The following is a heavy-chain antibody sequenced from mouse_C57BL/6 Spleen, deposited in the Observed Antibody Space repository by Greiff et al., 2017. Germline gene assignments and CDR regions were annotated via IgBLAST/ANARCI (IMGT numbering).Heavy chain of an antibody. CDR2: IYPGSGNT. V-gene: IGHV1-76*01. CDR1: GYTFTDYY. CDR3: ARRGITTVVGGYAMDY. D-gene: IGHD1-1*01. J-gene: IGHJ4*01. Sequence: VQLQQSGAELVRPGASVKLSCKASGYTFTDYYINWVKQRPGQGLEWIARIYPGSGNTYYNEKFKGKATLTAEKSSSTAYMQLSSLTSEDSAVYFCARRGITTVVGGYAMDYWGQGTSVTVSS.